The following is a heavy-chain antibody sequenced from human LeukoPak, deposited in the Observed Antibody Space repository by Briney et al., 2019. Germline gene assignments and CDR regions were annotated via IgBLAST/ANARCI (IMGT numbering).Heavy chain of an antibody. V-gene: IGHV1-18*01. J-gene: IGHJ6*03. CDR3: TKDGETSYYMDV. CDR2: LNTYTGDT. D-gene: IGHD3-10*01. Sequence: ASVNVSCKASGYTFTKYAINWARQAPGQGLEWMGWLNTYTGDTYYAQKFQGRVTLTTQTSTTTAYMELRGLTSDDTAVYYCTKDGETSYYMDVWGGGTTVIVSS. CDR1: GYTFTKYA.